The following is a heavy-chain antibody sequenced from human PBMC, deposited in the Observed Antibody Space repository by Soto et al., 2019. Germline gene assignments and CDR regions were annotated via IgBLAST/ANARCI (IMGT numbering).Heavy chain of an antibody. D-gene: IGHD7-27*01. CDR3: ARRWGRTFDY. V-gene: IGHV4-59*08. J-gene: IGHJ4*02. Sequence: SETVSLTCTVSGGSISSYYWSWIRQPPGKGLEWIGYIYYSGSTNYNPSLKSRVTISVDTSKNQFSLKLSSVTAADTAVYYCARRWGRTFDYWGQGTLVTVSS. CDR2: IYYSGST. CDR1: GGSISSYY.